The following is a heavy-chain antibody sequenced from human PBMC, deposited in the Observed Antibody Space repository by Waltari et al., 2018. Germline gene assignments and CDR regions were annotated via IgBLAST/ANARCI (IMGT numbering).Heavy chain of an antibody. J-gene: IGHJ5*02. CDR3: AREGIMITFGGVMRGWFDP. D-gene: IGHD3-16*01. Sequence: QVQLVQSGAEVKKPGASVKVSCKASGYTFTSYGISWVRQAPGQGLEWMGWISAYNGNTNYAQKLQGRVTMTTDTSTSTAYMELRSLRSDDTAVYYCAREGIMITFGGVMRGWFDPWGQGTLVTVSS. CDR2: ISAYNGNT. V-gene: IGHV1-18*01. CDR1: GYTFTSYG.